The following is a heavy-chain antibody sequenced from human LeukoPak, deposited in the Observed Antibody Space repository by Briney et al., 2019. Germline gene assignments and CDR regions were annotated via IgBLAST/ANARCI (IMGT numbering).Heavy chain of an antibody. D-gene: IGHD2-2*02. CDR2: IYYSGST. V-gene: IGHV4-59*01. CDR3: ASAYTRRSVGWTKRGADAFDI. CDR1: GGSISSYY. J-gene: IGHJ3*02. Sequence: SETLSLTCTVSGGSISSYYWSWIRQPPGKGLEWIGYIYYSGSTNYNPSLKSRVTISVDTSKNQFSLKLRSVIAADTAVYYCASAYTRRSVGWTKRGADAFDIWGKGTMVTVSS.